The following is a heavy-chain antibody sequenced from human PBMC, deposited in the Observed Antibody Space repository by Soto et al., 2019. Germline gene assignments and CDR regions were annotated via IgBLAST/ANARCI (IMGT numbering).Heavy chain of an antibody. CDR2: IYPGDSDT. V-gene: IGHV5-51*01. Sequence: PGGSLKISCKGSGYSFNRYWIAWVRQMPGKGLEWMGIIYPGDSDTTYSPSFQGQVTISADKSISTAYLQLSSLKASDTAMYYCARHILYMATINHDPFDFWGQGTMVTVSS. CDR1: GYSFNRYW. J-gene: IGHJ3*01. D-gene: IGHD2-15*01. CDR3: ARHILYMATINHDPFDF.